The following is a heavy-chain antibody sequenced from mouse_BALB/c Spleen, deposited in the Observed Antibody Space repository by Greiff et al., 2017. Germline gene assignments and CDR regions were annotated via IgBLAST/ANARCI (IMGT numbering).Heavy chain of an antibody. CDR3: ARDGYYVGWYFDV. CDR2: ISSGSSTI. CDR1: GFTFSSFG. Sequence: EVQLVESGGGLVQPGGSRKLSCAASGFTFSSFGMHWVRQAPEKGLEWVAYISSGSSTIYYADTVKGRFTISRDNPKNTLFLQMTSLRSEDTAMYYCARDGYYVGWYFDVWGAGTTVTVSS. V-gene: IGHV5-17*02. J-gene: IGHJ1*01. D-gene: IGHD2-3*01.